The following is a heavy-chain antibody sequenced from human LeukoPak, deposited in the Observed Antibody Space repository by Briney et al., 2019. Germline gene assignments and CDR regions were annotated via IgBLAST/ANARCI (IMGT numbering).Heavy chain of an antibody. CDR2: IYTSAST. V-gene: IGHV4-4*09. D-gene: IGHD3-10*01. CDR3: ARSRGRKVTPFDY. Sequence: SDTLSLTCTVSGGSISPYYWSWVRQPPGQGLECIGYIYTSASTDYTPSLKSRVTISLDTSNNPFSLNLNSVTAADTAVYYCARSRGRKVTPFDYWGQGILVTVSS. CDR1: GGSISPYY. J-gene: IGHJ4*02.